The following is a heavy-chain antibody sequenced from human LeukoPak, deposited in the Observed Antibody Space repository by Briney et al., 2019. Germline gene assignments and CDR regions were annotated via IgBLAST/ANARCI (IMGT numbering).Heavy chain of an antibody. CDR2: ISSSSNFI. D-gene: IGHD4-17*01. V-gene: IGHV3-21*01. CDR3: ARAISDYDASDI. Sequence: GGSLRLSCVASGFTFSNAWMSWVRQAPGKGLEWVSSISSSSNFIYYADSVKGRFTISRDNAKNSLYLQMNSLRAEDTAVYYCARAISDYDASDIWGQGTMVTVSS. CDR1: GFTFSNAW. J-gene: IGHJ3*02.